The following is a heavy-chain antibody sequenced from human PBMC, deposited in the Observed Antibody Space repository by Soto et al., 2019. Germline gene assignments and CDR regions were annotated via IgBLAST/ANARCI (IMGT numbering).Heavy chain of an antibody. D-gene: IGHD1-7*01. Sequence: GGSLRLSCAASGFAVSSNYMSWVRQAPGKGLEWVSVIYGDGITHYADSVKGRFTISRDNSKNTLFLQMNSLRVEDTAVYYCAPLKLPHAEYFQYWGQGTLVTVSS. CDR2: IYGDGIT. V-gene: IGHV3-53*01. CDR1: GFAVSSNY. J-gene: IGHJ1*01. CDR3: APLKLPHAEYFQY.